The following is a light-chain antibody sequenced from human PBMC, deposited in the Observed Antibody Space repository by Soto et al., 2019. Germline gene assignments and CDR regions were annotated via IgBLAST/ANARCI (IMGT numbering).Light chain of an antibody. CDR3: QQYNNWPRT. CDR2: DAS. Sequence: EIVMTQSPATLSVSPGGRVTLFCRASQSVDSSLVWYQQKPGQAPRVVIYDASTRATGVPARFSCTGSGTLFTLTISGLQSEDCAVYYCQQYNNWPRTFGRGTKLEL. CDR1: QSVDSS. V-gene: IGKV3-15*01. J-gene: IGKJ1*01.